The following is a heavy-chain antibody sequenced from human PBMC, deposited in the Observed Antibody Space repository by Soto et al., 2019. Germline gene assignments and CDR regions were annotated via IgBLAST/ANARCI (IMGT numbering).Heavy chain of an antibody. V-gene: IGHV1-69*01. J-gene: IGHJ4*02. Sequence: QAQVVQSGAEVRKPGSSVKLSCKASEGTFNSYAIAWVRQAPGQGLEWMGGIIPYYNTLNYAQKFQDRVTITADDSTNTVYMEVSSRRSDDTAVYFCGSGASRWSPSVFDSWAQGTLVTVYS. CDR1: EGTFNSYA. CDR3: GSGASRWSPSVFDS. D-gene: IGHD6-13*01. CDR2: IIPYYNTL.